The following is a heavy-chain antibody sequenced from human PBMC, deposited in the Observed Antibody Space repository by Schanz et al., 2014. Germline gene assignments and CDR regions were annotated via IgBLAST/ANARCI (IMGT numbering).Heavy chain of an antibody. CDR2: IGGSGDST. V-gene: IGHV3-23*04. J-gene: IGHJ6*02. CDR3: ARVWKDQYIVVRSGWSDGMDV. CDR1: GFIFSAYT. Sequence: EVQLVESGGGLVKPGESLRLSCAASGFIFSAYTMNWVRQAPGRGLEWVSGIGGSGDSTHYADSVKGRFIISRDNSKNNSKNTLYVQMNSLRAGDTAVYYCARVWKDQYIVVRSGWSDGMDVWGQGTAVTVSS. D-gene: IGHD3-22*01.